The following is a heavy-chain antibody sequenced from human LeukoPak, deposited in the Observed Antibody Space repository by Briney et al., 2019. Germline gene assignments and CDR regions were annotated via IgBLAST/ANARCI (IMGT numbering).Heavy chain of an antibody. Sequence: ASVKVSCKASGYTFTSYDINWVRQATGQGLEWMGWMNPNSGNTGYAQKFQGRVTITRNTSISTAYMERSSLRSEDTAVYYCARRAYYCTNGVCHRRYYYYMDVWGKGTTVTVSS. CDR3: ARRAYYCTNGVCHRRYYYYMDV. V-gene: IGHV1-8*03. CDR1: GYTFTSYD. D-gene: IGHD2-8*01. J-gene: IGHJ6*03. CDR2: MNPNSGNT.